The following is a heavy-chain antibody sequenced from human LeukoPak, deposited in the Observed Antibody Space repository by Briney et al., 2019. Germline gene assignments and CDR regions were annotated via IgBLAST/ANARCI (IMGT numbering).Heavy chain of an antibody. Sequence: SETLSLTCNVSGVSVSDGRYYWTWIRQHPGKGLAWICYKYYSGSAKYNPSLKSRLTISIDTSKNQFSLQLSSVTAADTATYYCATPYCSGISCLDVFNMWGQGTRVTVSS. V-gene: IGHV4-31*03. CDR3: ATPYCSGISCLDVFNM. CDR2: KYYSGSA. J-gene: IGHJ3*02. D-gene: IGHD2-2*01. CDR1: GVSVSDGRYY.